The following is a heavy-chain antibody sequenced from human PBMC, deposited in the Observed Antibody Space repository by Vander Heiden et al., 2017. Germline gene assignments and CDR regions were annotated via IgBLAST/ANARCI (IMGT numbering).Heavy chain of an antibody. J-gene: IGHJ6*02. Sequence: EVQLLESGGGLVQPGGSLRLSCAASGFTFSNYAMSWVRQAPGKGLEWVSGISGSGGSTYYADSVKGRFTISRDNSKNTLYLQMNSLRSEDTAVYYCAKLGSGSYSYYYYGMDVWGQGTTVTVSS. CDR3: AKLGSGSYSYYYYGMDV. CDR1: GFTFSNYA. V-gene: IGHV3-23*01. CDR2: ISGSGGST. D-gene: IGHD3-10*01.